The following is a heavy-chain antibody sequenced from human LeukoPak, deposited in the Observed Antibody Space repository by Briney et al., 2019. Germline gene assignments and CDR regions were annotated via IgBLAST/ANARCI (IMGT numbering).Heavy chain of an antibody. D-gene: IGHD6-6*01. Sequence: SVKVSCKASGYTFTSYDINWVRQAPGQGLEWTGGIIPIFGTANYAQKFQGRVTITADESTSTAYMELSSLRSEDTAVYYCARTLEYSSSHWGQGTLVTVSS. V-gene: IGHV1-69*13. CDR3: ARTLEYSSSH. CDR1: GYTFTSYD. CDR2: IIPIFGTA. J-gene: IGHJ4*02.